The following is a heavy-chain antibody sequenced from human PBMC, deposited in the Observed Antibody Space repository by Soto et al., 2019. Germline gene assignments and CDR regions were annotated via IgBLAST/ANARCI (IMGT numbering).Heavy chain of an antibody. Sequence: QVQLQESGPGLVKPSGTLSLTCAVSGGSISSDDWWTWVRQTPGKGLEWIGEIYHSGTTNYNPSLMSRVTIAVDKAKSQFSLRLDSVTAADTAVYYCVRDTYFSDSSGYTRCFDYWGQGTLVTVSS. V-gene: IGHV4-4*02. D-gene: IGHD3-22*01. CDR2: IYHSGTT. CDR3: VRDTYFSDSSGYTRCFDY. J-gene: IGHJ4*02. CDR1: GGSISSDDW.